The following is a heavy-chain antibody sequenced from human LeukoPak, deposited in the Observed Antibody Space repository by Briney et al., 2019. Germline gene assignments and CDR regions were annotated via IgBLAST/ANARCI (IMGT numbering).Heavy chain of an antibody. Sequence: GASVKVSCKASGYIFTSYAIHWARQVPGQRLEWMGWINGGNGNTKESQKLQGRVTITRDTSASTAYMELSSLRSEDTAVYYCARGDCSGGSCYTYYYYYGMDVWGQGTTVTVSS. CDR1: GYIFTSYA. D-gene: IGHD2-15*01. CDR2: INGGNGNT. CDR3: ARGDCSGGSCYTYYYYYGMDV. J-gene: IGHJ6*02. V-gene: IGHV1-3*01.